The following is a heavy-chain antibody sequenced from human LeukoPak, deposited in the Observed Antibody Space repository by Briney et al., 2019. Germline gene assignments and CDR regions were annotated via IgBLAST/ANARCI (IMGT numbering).Heavy chain of an antibody. CDR3: ARGVATGGSFDY. CDR1: GYTFTSYY. CDR2: INPSSGGT. Sequence: ASVKVSCKASGYTFTSYYMHWVRQAPGQGLEWMGIINPSSGGTSYAQKFQGRVTMTRDTSTSTVYMKLSSLRSEDTAVYYCARGVATGGSFDYWGQGTLVTVSS. V-gene: IGHV1-46*01. D-gene: IGHD5-12*01. J-gene: IGHJ4*02.